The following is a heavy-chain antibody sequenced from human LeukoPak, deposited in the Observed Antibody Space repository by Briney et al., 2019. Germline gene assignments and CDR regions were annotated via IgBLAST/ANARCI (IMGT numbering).Heavy chain of an antibody. Sequence: ASVKVSCKASGYTFTGYYMHWVRQAPGQGLEWMGWINPNSGGTNYAQKFQGRVTMTRDTSISTAYMELSRLRSEDTAVYYCARGPHGRIYDILTGFDYWGQGTLVTVSS. J-gene: IGHJ4*02. CDR1: GYTFTGYY. V-gene: IGHV1-2*02. CDR2: INPNSGGT. CDR3: ARGPHGRIYDILTGFDY. D-gene: IGHD3-9*01.